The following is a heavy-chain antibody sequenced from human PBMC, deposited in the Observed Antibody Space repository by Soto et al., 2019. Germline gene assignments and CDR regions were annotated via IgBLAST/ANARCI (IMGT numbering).Heavy chain of an antibody. D-gene: IGHD3-16*01. Sequence: PSETLSLTCTVSGGSISSGGYYWSWIRQHPGKGLEWIGYIYYSGSTYYNPSLKSRVTISVDTSKNQFSLKLSSVTAADTAVYYCARDLWGSGYTYYFDYWGQGTLVTVSS. CDR1: GGSISSGGYY. CDR2: IYYSGST. CDR3: ARDLWGSGYTYYFDY. V-gene: IGHV4-31*03. J-gene: IGHJ4*02.